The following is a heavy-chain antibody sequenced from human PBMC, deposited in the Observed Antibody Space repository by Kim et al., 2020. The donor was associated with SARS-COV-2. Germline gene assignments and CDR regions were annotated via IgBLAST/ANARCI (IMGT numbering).Heavy chain of an antibody. V-gene: IGHV1-58*02. J-gene: IGHJ4*02. Sequence: SVKVSCKASGFTFTSSAMQWVRQARGQRLEWIGWIVVGSGNTNYAQKFQERVTITRDMSTSTAYMELSSLRSEDTAVYYCAAVPPLIAARRYFDYWGQGTLVTVSS. CDR3: AAVPPLIAARRYFDY. D-gene: IGHD6-6*01. CDR1: GFTFTSSA. CDR2: IVVGSGNT.